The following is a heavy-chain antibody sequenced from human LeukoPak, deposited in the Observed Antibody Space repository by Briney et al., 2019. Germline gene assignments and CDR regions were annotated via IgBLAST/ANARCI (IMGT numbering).Heavy chain of an antibody. J-gene: IGHJ6*02. Sequence: SETLSLTCAVYGGSFSGYYWSWIRQPPGKGLEWIGEINHSGSTNYNPSLKSRVTISVDTSKNQFSLKLSSVTAADTAVYYCARGGAAAGPTRMYYYYGMDVWGQGTTVTVSS. CDR2: INHSGST. V-gene: IGHV4-34*01. D-gene: IGHD6-13*01. CDR1: GGSFSGYY. CDR3: ARGGAAAGPTRMYYYYGMDV.